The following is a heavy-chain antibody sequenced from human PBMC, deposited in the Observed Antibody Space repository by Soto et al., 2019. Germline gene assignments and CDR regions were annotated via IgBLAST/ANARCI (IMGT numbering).Heavy chain of an antibody. CDR3: ARDRVVVVAATLYYYYGMDV. Sequence: PSETLSLTCTVSGGSISSGDYYWSWIRQPPGKGLEWIGYIYYSGSTYYNPSLKSRVTISVDTSKNQFSLKLSSVTAADTAVYYCARDRVVVVAATLYYYYGMDVWGQGTTVTVSS. D-gene: IGHD2-15*01. CDR2: IYYSGST. J-gene: IGHJ6*02. V-gene: IGHV4-30-4*01. CDR1: GGSISSGDYY.